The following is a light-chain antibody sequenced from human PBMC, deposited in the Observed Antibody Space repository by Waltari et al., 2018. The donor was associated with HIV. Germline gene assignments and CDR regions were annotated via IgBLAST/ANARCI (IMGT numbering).Light chain of an antibody. J-gene: IGLJ2*01. CDR3: SSYTTTYYVV. Sequence: QSALTQPASVSGSPGQSITISCTGTSSDVGGYNYVSWYQHHPGKAPKLMIYEVSNRPSGVSNRFSGSKSGNTASLTISGLQAGDEADYYCSSYTTTYYVVFGGGTKVFVV. CDR2: EVS. V-gene: IGLV2-14*01. CDR1: SSDVGGYNY.